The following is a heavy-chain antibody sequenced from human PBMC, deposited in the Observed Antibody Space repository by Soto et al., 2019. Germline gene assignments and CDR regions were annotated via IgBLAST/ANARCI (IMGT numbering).Heavy chain of an antibody. Sequence: SETLSLTCAVYDRSFSGYYWSWIRQPPGKGLEWIGEVNHSGSANYNPSLKSRVTISVDTSKNQFSLKLSSVTAADTAVYYCAGGRRSGYDILTGYLTREYYFAYWGQGTLVTVSS. J-gene: IGHJ4*02. CDR1: DRSFSGYY. CDR3: AGGRRSGYDILTGYLTREYYFAY. D-gene: IGHD3-9*01. V-gene: IGHV4-34*01. CDR2: VNHSGSA.